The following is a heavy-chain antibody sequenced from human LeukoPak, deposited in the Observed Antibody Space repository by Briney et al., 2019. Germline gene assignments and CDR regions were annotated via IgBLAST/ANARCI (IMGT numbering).Heavy chain of an antibody. CDR1: GYSISSGYY. Sequence: SETLSPTCAVSGYSISSGYYWGWIRQPPGKGLEWIGSIYHSGSTYYNPALKSRVTISVDTSKNQFSLKLSSVTAADTAVYYCVRPGEYYYDSSGYYYSYFQHWGQGTLVTVSS. CDR2: IYHSGST. V-gene: IGHV4-38-2*01. D-gene: IGHD3-22*01. CDR3: VRPGEYYYDSSGYYYSYFQH. J-gene: IGHJ1*01.